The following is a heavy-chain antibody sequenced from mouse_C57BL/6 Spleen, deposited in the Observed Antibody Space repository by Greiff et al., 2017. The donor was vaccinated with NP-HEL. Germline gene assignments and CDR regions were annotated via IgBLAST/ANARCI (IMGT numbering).Heavy chain of an antibody. V-gene: IGHV1-15*01. D-gene: IGHD2-3*01. Sequence: QAQLQQSGAELVRPGASVTLSCKASGYTFTDYEMHWVKQTPVHGLEWIGAIDPETGGTAYNQKFKGKAILTADKSSSTAYMELRSLTSKDTAVYYCARRVYDGYLRYFDYWSKGTTLTVSS. CDR3: ARRVYDGYLRYFDY. CDR1: GYTFTDYE. CDR2: IDPETGGT. J-gene: IGHJ2*01.